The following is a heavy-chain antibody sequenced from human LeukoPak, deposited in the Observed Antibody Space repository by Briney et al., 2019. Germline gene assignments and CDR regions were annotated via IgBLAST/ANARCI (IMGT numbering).Heavy chain of an antibody. V-gene: IGHV4-4*07. Sequence: PSETLSLTCTVSGGSISSYYWSWIRQPAGKGLEWIGRIYTSGSTNYNPSLKSRVTMSVDTSKNQFSLKLSSVTAADTAVYYCARASYYDSSGYTSIEEYYFDYWGQGTLVTVSS. CDR3: ARASYYDSSGYTSIEEYYFDY. D-gene: IGHD3-22*01. CDR2: IYTSGST. J-gene: IGHJ4*02. CDR1: GGSISSYY.